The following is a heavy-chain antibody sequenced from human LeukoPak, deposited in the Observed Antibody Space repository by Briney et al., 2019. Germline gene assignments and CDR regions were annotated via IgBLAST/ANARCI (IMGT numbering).Heavy chain of an antibody. CDR2: IYSGGST. D-gene: IGHD3-22*01. CDR3: SDSSGYYYPEYFQH. J-gene: IGHJ1*01. CDR1: GFTVSSNY. V-gene: IGHV3-53*01. Sequence: PGGSLRLSCAASGFTVSSNYMSWVRQAPGKGLEWVSVIYSGGSTYYADSVKGRFTISRDNSKNTLYLQMNSLRAEDTAVYYCSDSSGYYYPEYFQHWGQGTLVTVSS.